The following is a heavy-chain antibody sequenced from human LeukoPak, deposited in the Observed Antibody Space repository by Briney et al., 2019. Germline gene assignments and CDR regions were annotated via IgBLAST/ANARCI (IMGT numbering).Heavy chain of an antibody. J-gene: IGHJ5*01. V-gene: IGHV4-61*02. Sequence: SETLSLTCSVSGGSIDSGGYHWNWIRQSPGKGLECIGRIKATGSTTYNPSLKGRVTILLGKPKNQFSLTLTSVTAADTAVYYCARGFGYGSGDYSWFDSWGQGTLVSVSS. CDR1: GGSIDSGGYH. D-gene: IGHD3-10*01. CDR3: ARGFGYGSGDYSWFDS. CDR2: IKATGST.